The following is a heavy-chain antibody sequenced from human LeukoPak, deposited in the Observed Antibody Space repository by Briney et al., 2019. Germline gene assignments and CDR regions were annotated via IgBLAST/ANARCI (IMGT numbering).Heavy chain of an antibody. CDR3: VRTNPWDLTYYFDY. CDR2: IFYSGRT. Sequence: SETLSLTCTVSYGSISSYYWSWIRQPPGKGLEWIGSIFYSGRTNYNPSLKSRVTISVDTSKNQFSLRLSSVTAADTAVYYCVRTNPWDLTYYFDYWGQGTLVTVSS. D-gene: IGHD1-14*01. J-gene: IGHJ4*02. V-gene: IGHV4-59*01. CDR1: YGSISSYY.